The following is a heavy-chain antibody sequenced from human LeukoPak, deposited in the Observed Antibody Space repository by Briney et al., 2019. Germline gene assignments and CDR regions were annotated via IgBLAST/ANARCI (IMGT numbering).Heavy chain of an antibody. Sequence: PGGSLRLSCAASGFSFSNHWMHWVRQVPGEGLVWVSRITSDGYTTNYADSVKGRFTISRDNAKNTLYLQMNSLGDEDTAVYYCVRGAVTGQQCDNWGQGTLVTVSS. CDR2: ITSDGYTT. CDR3: VRGAVTGQQCDN. J-gene: IGHJ4*02. CDR1: GFSFSNHW. V-gene: IGHV3-74*01. D-gene: IGHD2-21*02.